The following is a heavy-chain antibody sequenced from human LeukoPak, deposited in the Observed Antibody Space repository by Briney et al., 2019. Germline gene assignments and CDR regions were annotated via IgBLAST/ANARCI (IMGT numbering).Heavy chain of an antibody. D-gene: IGHD4-23*01. CDR2: ISNNGGDT. V-gene: IGHV3-64*01. J-gene: IGHJ4*02. CDR1: GFSFSSYA. CDR3: ARVGYGGNLDY. Sequence: GGSLILSCAASGFSFSSYAMHWVRQAPGRGLEYVSAISNNGGDTYYANSVKGRFTISRDNSKNTLYLQMGSLRAEDMAVYYCARVGYGGNLDYWGQGTLVTVSS.